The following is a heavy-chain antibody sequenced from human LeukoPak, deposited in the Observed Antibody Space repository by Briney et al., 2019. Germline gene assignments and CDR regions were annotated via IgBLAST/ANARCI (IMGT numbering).Heavy chain of an antibody. J-gene: IGHJ4*02. CDR2: INHSGST. CDR3: ARAQYQLLDY. CDR1: GGSLSGYY. V-gene: IGHV4-34*01. Sequence: SETLSLTCAVYGGSLSGYYWSWIRQPPGKGLEWIGEINHSGSTNYNPSLKSRVTISVDTSKNQFSLKLSSVTAADTAVYYCARAQYQLLDYWGQGTLVTVSS. D-gene: IGHD2-2*01.